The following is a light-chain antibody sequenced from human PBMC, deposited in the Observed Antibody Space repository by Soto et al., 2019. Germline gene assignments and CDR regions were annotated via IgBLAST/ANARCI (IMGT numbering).Light chain of an antibody. Sequence: DIHMTQSPSSLSASVGDRVTITCRASQSVSSSLDWYQQKPGKVPKLLIYAASSWRSGVPSRISGSGSGTDFTLTISSLQPEDFATYYCQQGYSFPRTFGQGTKVDIK. CDR2: AAS. V-gene: IGKV1-39*01. CDR3: QQGYSFPRT. CDR1: QSVSSS. J-gene: IGKJ1*01.